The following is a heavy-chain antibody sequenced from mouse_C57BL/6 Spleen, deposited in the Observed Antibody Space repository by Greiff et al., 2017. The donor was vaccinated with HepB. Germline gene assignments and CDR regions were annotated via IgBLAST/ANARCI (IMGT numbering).Heavy chain of an antibody. Sequence: EVQGVESGGGLVKPGGSLKLSCAASGFTFSDYGMHWVRQAPEKGLEWVAYISSGSSTIYYADTVKGRFTISRDNAKNTLFLQMTSLRSEDTAMYYCARPTTVVAEDAMDYWGQGTSVTGSS. CDR1: GFTFSDYG. V-gene: IGHV5-17*01. CDR3: ARPTTVVAEDAMDY. D-gene: IGHD1-1*01. J-gene: IGHJ4*01. CDR2: ISSGSSTI.